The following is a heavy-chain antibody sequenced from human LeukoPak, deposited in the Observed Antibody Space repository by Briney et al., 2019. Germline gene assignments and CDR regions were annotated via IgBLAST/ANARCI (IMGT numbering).Heavy chain of an antibody. J-gene: IGHJ4*02. CDR3: ARALLWFGEPYFDY. V-gene: IGHV4-39*01. Sequence: SETLSLTCTVSGGSISSSSYYWGWFRQPPGKGLVWIGSIYYSGSTYYNPSLKSRVTISVDTSKNQFSLKLSSVTAADTAVYYCARALLWFGEPYFDYWGQGTLVTVSS. CDR2: IYYSGST. CDR1: GGSISSSSYY. D-gene: IGHD3-10*01.